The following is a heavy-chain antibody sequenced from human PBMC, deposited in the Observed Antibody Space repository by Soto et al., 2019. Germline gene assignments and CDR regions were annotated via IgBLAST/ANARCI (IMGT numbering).Heavy chain of an antibody. J-gene: IGHJ4*02. D-gene: IGHD3-9*01. V-gene: IGHV4-39*01. CDR3: ARLEGLATISYSFDF. CDR2: IYSRGNA. CDR1: DDSINSDKYY. Sequence: QLQLQESGPGLVKPSETLSLTCSVTDDSINSDKYYWGWIRQPPGKGLEWIGSIYSRGNAYYNPSLQTRFTISLDKSKGQFSLKLNSVTAADSAVYFCARLEGLATISYSFDFWGPGALVTVSS.